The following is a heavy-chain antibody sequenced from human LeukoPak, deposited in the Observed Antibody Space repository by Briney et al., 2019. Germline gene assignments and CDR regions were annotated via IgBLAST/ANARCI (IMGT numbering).Heavy chain of an antibody. D-gene: IGHD3-22*01. CDR1: GGSISSYY. V-gene: IGHV4-4*07. CDR2: IYTSGST. J-gene: IGHJ3*02. Sequence: SETLSLTCTVSGGSISSYYWSWIRQPAGKGLEWIGRIYTSGSTNYNPSLKSRVTMSVDTSKNQFSLKLSSVTAADTAVYYCARDRGTYYYDSGGYDDAFDIWGQGTMVTVSS. CDR3: ARDRGTYYYDSGGYDDAFDI.